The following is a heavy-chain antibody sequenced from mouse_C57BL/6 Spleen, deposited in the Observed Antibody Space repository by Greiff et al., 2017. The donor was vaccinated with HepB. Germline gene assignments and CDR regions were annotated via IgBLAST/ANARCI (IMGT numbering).Heavy chain of an antibody. J-gene: IGHJ2*01. D-gene: IGHD2-4*01. CDR1: GFTFSSYA. Sequence: EVKVVESGEGLVKPGGSLKLSCAASGFTFSSYAMSWVRQTPEKRLEWVAYISSGGDYIYYADTVKGRFTISRDNARNTLYLQMSSLKSEDTAMYYCTRVSTMIRTWYFDYWGQGTTLTVSS. V-gene: IGHV5-9-1*02. CDR3: TRVSTMIRTWYFDY. CDR2: ISSGGDYI.